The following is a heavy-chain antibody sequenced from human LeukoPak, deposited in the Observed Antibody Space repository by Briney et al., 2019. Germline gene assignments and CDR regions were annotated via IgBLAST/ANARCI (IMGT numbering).Heavy chain of an antibody. V-gene: IGHV4-39*07. J-gene: IGHJ3*02. Sequence: SETLSLTCTISGGSISSSDYYWGWIRQPPGKGLEWIGSIYYSGSTYYNPSLKSRVTISVDTSKNQFSLKLSSVTAADTAVYYCARVPGYSGYADAFDIWGQGTMVTVSS. D-gene: IGHD5-12*01. CDR1: GGSISSSDYY. CDR2: IYYSGST. CDR3: ARVPGYSGYADAFDI.